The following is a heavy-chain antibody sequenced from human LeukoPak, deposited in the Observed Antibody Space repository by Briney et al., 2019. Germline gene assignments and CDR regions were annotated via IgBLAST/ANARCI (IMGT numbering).Heavy chain of an antibody. Sequence: PGGSLRLSCTASGFTFGDYAMSWFRQAPGKGLEWVGFIRSKAYGGTTEYAASVKGRFTISRDDSKSIAYLQMNSLKTEDTAVYYCTRGGDTVTTHDYYYYMDVWGKGTTVTVSS. J-gene: IGHJ6*03. CDR2: IRSKAYGGTT. V-gene: IGHV3-49*03. D-gene: IGHD4-11*01. CDR1: GFTFGDYA. CDR3: TRGGDTVTTHDYYYYMDV.